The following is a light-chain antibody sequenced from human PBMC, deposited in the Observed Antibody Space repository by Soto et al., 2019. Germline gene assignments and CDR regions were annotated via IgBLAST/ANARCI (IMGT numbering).Light chain of an antibody. Sequence: EIVMTQSPATLSVSPGERATLSCRASQSISNKLVWYQQKLGQAPRLLIYVASTRATGIPARFSGSGSGTEFTLTISSLQSEDFAVYYCQQYSSWSPITFGQGTRLENK. J-gene: IGKJ5*01. V-gene: IGKV3-15*01. CDR1: QSISNK. CDR2: VAS. CDR3: QQYSSWSPIT.